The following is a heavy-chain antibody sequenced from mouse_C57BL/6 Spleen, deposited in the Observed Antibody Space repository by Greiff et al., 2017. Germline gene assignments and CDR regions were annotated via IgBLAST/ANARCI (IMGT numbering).Heavy chain of an antibody. V-gene: IGHV2-6*03. CDR3: ASYGINGFAY. CDR1: GFSFTSYG. J-gene: IGHJ3*01. D-gene: IGHD2-1*01. CDR2: IWSDGST. Sequence: LQESGPGLVAPSQSLSLTCTVSGFSFTSYGVHWVRQPPGKGLEWLVVIWSDGSTTYNSALKSRLSISKDNSKSQVFLKMNSLQTDDTAMYYCASYGINGFAYWGQGTLVTVSA.